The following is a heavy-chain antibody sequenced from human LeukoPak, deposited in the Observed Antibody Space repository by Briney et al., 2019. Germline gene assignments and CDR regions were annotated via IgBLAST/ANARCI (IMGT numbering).Heavy chain of an antibody. V-gene: IGHV3-11*04. Sequence: GSLRLSCAASGFTFSDYYMSWIRQAPGKGLEWVSYISSSGSTIYYADSVKGRFTISRDNSKNTLYLQMNSLRAEDTAVYYCAREHGYCSRTSCSDFDYWGQGTLVTVSS. D-gene: IGHD2-2*03. J-gene: IGHJ4*02. CDR3: AREHGYCSRTSCSDFDY. CDR1: GFTFSDYY. CDR2: ISSSGSTI.